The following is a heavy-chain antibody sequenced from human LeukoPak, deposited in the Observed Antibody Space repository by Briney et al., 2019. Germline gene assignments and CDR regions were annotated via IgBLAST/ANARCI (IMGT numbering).Heavy chain of an antibody. CDR1: GYIFSNHG. Sequence: GASVKVSCKASGYIFSNHGISWVRQAPGEGLEWMGWITTYKGNIAYAQKFQGRFTMTTDTSASTAYMELRSLRSDDTAVYYCARDCSTLMVRGVLDVWGQGTTVTVSS. V-gene: IGHV1-18*01. J-gene: IGHJ6*02. D-gene: IGHD3-10*01. CDR2: ITTYKGNI. CDR3: ARDCSTLMVRGVLDV.